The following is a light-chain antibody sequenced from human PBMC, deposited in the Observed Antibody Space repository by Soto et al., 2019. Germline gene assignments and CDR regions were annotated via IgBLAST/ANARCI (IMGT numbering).Light chain of an antibody. CDR1: GSNIGSNT. Sequence: QSVLTQPPSASGTPGQRVTISCSGSGSNIGSNTVSWYQQLPGTAPKVLIYSNNHRPSGVPARFSGSKSGTSAALAISGLQSEDEADYFCAAWDDSLNGYVFGTGTQLTVL. V-gene: IGLV1-44*01. CDR3: AAWDDSLNGYV. J-gene: IGLJ1*01. CDR2: SNN.